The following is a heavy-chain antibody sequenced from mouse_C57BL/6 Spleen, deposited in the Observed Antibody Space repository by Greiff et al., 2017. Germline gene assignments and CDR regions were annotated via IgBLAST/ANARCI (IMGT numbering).Heavy chain of an antibody. CDR2: INPNYGTT. D-gene: IGHD1-1*01. CDR3: ASYYGSSYAMDY. CDR1: GYSFTDYN. V-gene: IGHV1-39*01. J-gene: IGHJ4*01. Sequence: VQLQQSGPELVKPGASVKISCKASGYSFTDYNMNWVKQSNGKSLEWIGVINPNYGTTSYNQKFKGKATFTVDQSSSTAYMLLNSLTSEDSAVYYCASYYGSSYAMDYWGQGTSVTVSS.